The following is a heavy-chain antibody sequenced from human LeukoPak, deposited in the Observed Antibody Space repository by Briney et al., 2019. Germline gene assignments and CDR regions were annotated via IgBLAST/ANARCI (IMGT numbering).Heavy chain of an antibody. J-gene: IGHJ3*02. CDR2: IYHSGNT. CDR1: GYSISSGYY. CDR3: ARPKSTYYTDAFDI. Sequence: KTSETLSLTCAASGYSISSGYYWGWIRQPPGKGLEWIGSIYHSGNTYYNPSLKSRVTISVDTSKNQFSLKLSSVTAADTAVYYCARPKSTYYTDAFDIWGQGTMVTVSS. D-gene: IGHD3-3*01. V-gene: IGHV4-38-2*01.